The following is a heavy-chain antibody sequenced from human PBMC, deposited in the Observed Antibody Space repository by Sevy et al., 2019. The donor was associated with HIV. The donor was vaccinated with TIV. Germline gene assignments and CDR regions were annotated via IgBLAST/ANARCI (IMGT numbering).Heavy chain of an antibody. Sequence: GGSLRLSCAVSGFTFSSYSMNWVRQAPGKGLEWVSSISSSSSYIYYADSVKGRFTISRDNAKNSLYLQMNSLRAEDTAVYYCARDGGRYCSGGSCYGMDVWGQGTTVTVSS. CDR3: ARDGGRYCSGGSCYGMDV. V-gene: IGHV3-21*01. CDR2: ISSSSSYI. J-gene: IGHJ6*02. D-gene: IGHD2-15*01. CDR1: GFTFSSYS.